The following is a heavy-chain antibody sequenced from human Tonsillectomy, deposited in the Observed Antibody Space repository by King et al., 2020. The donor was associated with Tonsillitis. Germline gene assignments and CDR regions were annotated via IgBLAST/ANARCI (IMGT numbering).Heavy chain of an antibody. CDR3: ANYDFWSGYYFH. CDR2: IYYSGST. CDR1: GGSISSYY. Sequence: LQLQESGPGLVKPSETLSLTCTVSGGSISSYYWSWIRQPPGKGLEWIGYIYYSGSTNYNPSLKSRVTISVDTSKNQFSLKLSSVTAADTAVYYCANYDFWSGYYFHWGQGTLVTVTS. D-gene: IGHD3-3*01. V-gene: IGHV4-59*08. J-gene: IGHJ4*02.